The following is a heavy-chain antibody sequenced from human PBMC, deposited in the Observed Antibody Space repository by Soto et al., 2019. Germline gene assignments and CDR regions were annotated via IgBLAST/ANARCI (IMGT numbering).Heavy chain of an antibody. J-gene: IGHJ4*02. Sequence: SQTLSLTCAISGDSVSSNSAAWNWIRQSQSRGLEWLGRTYYRSKWYNEYAVSVESRITINPDTSKNQFSLQLSSVTPEDTAVYFLAREVGALFDYWGQGSLVTVSS. CDR1: GDSVSSNSAA. CDR2: TYYRSKWYN. D-gene: IGHD1-26*01. V-gene: IGHV6-1*01. CDR3: AREVGALFDY.